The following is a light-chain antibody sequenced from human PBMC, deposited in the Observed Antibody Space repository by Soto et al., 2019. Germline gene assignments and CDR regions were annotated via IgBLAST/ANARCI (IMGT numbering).Light chain of an antibody. J-gene: IGLJ1*01. CDR1: SSNIGNNP. V-gene: IGLV1-44*01. CDR3: SSYTSSSTLYV. CDR2: SSN. Sequence: QSVLTQPPSASGTPGQSVTISCSGNSSNIGNNPVNWYQQLPGTAPKLLIYSSNQRPSGVPYRISGSKSGASASLAITGLQSDDEADYYCSSYTSSSTLYVFGTGTKLTVL.